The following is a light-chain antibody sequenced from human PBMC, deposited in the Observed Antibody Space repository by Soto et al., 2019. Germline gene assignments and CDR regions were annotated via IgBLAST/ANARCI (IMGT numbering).Light chain of an antibody. CDR2: AAA. J-gene: IGKJ2*01. Sequence: AIRMTQSPSSISAATGDRVTITCRASQGIRSFLAWYQQKPGKAPKLLIYAAATLQRGAPSRFSASGSGTDFTLTISRLQSEEFATYFCQQYLSYPYTFGQGTKLEI. V-gene: IGKV1-8*01. CDR3: QQYLSYPYT. CDR1: QGIRSF.